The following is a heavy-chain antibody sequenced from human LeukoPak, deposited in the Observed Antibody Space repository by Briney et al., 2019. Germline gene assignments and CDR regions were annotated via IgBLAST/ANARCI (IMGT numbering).Heavy chain of an antibody. CDR2: ISYDGSNK. CDR1: GFTFSSSG. J-gene: IGHJ4*02. V-gene: IGHV3-30*18. D-gene: IGHD2-8*01. CDR3: AKEYCSNSVCHSLDY. Sequence: GGSLRLSCAASGFTFSSSGMHWVRQAPGKGLEWVAVISYDGSNKYYADSVKGRSTFSRDNSKNTLYLQMNSLRAEDTAVYYCAKEYCSNSVCHSLDYWGQGTLVTVSS.